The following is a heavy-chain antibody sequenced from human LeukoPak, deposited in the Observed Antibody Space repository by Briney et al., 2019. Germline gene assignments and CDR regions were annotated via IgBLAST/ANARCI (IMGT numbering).Heavy chain of an antibody. Sequence: SETLSLTCTVSGGSISSYYWSWIRQPPGKGLEWIGYIYYSGSTNYNPSLKSRVTISLDTSKNQFSLKLSSVTAADTAVYYCARGGIYYDISGYDYWGQGTLVTVSS. V-gene: IGHV4-59*01. CDR2: IYYSGST. D-gene: IGHD3-22*01. J-gene: IGHJ4*02. CDR1: GGSISSYY. CDR3: ARGGIYYDISGYDY.